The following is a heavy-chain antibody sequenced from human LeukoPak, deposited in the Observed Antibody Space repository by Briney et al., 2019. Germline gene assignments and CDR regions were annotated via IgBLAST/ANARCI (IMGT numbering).Heavy chain of an antibody. CDR1: GYTFTGYY. CDR2: INPNSGGT. Sequence: ASVKVSCRASGYTFTGYYMHWVRQAPGQGLEWMGWINPNSGGTNYAQKFQGRVTMTRDTSISTAYMELRSLRSDDTAVYYCARLIYYYYMDVWGKGTTVTISS. V-gene: IGHV1-2*02. D-gene: IGHD2-21*01. J-gene: IGHJ6*03. CDR3: ARLIYYYYMDV.